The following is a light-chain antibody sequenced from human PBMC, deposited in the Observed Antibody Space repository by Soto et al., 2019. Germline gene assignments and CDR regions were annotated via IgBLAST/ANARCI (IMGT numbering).Light chain of an antibody. V-gene: IGKV1-39*01. CDR2: DVS. CDR1: QSTSSW. Sequence: IQVTQSPSTLSASVGDTVTITCRASQSTSSWLAWYQQKPGKAPKVLIYDVSNLQSGVPSRFSGSGSGTDFTLTISSLQPEDFATYYCQQSYSTPISFGQGTRLEI. CDR3: QQSYSTPIS. J-gene: IGKJ5*01.